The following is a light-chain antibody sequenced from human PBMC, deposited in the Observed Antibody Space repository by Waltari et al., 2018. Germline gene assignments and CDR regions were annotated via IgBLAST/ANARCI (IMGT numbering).Light chain of an antibody. Sequence: AIRMTQSPSSLSASTGDRVTITCRASQGFSTYLAWYQQKPVKAPKLLIYAASTLQRGVPLRFSGSGSGTDFTLSISCLQSEDFATYYCQQYYDYQRSFGQGTKVEIK. CDR3: QQYYDYQRS. CDR2: AAS. V-gene: IGKV1-8*01. CDR1: QGFSTY. J-gene: IGKJ1*01.